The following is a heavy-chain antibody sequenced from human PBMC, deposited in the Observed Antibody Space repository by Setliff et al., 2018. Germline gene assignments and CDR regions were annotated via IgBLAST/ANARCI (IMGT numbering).Heavy chain of an antibody. V-gene: IGHV4-39*01. CDR3: ARHLGGSSRFDY. J-gene: IGHJ4*02. CDR1: GGSISSNNYY. D-gene: IGHD1-26*01. CDR2: ISYSGTT. Sequence: PSETLSLTCTVSGGSISSNNYYWGWIRQPPGKGLGWIGRISYSGTTYHNPSLKSRVTISVDTSKNQFSLKLSSVTAADTAVYYCARHLGGSSRFDYWGLGTLVTVSS.